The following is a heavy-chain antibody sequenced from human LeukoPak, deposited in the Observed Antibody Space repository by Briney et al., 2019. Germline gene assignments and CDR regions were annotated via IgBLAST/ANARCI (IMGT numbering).Heavy chain of an antibody. CDR1: GYTFTSYG. Sequence: ASVKVSCKASGYTFTSYGISWVRQAPGQGLEWMGWMNPNSGNTGYAQKFQGRVTITRNTSISTAYMELSSLRSEDTAVYYCARGTYPRSTIAAAGTWVYWGQGTLVTVSS. V-gene: IGHV1-8*03. CDR3: ARGTYPRSTIAAAGTWVY. CDR2: MNPNSGNT. J-gene: IGHJ4*02. D-gene: IGHD6-13*01.